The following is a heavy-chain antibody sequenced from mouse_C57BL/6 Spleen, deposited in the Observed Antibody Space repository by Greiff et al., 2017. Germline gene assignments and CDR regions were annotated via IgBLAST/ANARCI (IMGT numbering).Heavy chain of an antibody. J-gene: IGHJ2*01. Sequence: QVQLQQSGAELARPGASVKLSCKASGYTFTSYGISWVKQRPGQGLEWIGEIYPRSGNTYYNEKFKGKATLTADKTSSTAYMGLSSLTSEDSAVYFCARKGGYFDYWGQGTTLTVSS. CDR3: ARKGGYFDY. CDR1: GYTFTSYG. V-gene: IGHV1-81*01. CDR2: IYPRSGNT.